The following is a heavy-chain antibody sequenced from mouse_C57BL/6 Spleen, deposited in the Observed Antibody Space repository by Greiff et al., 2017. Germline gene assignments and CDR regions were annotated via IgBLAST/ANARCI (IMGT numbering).Heavy chain of an antibody. J-gene: IGHJ3*01. CDR1: GYTFTDYY. D-gene: IGHD2-4*01. CDR2: INPNNGGT. CDR3: ARLDYDEGFAY. Sequence: EVQLQQSGPELVKPGASVKISCKASGYTFTDYYMNWVKQSHGKSLEWIGDINPNNGGTSYNQKFKGKATLTVDKSSSTAYMELRSLTSEDSAVYYCARLDYDEGFAYWGQGTLVTVSA. V-gene: IGHV1-26*01.